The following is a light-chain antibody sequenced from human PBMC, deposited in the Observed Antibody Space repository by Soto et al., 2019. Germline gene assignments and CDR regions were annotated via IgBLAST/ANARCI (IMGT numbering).Light chain of an antibody. CDR3: QHYHSYSEA. Sequence: DIQMTQSPSTLSGPVVGIVTVSGLASQTISSWLAWYQQKPGKAPKLLIYKASTLKSGVPSRFSGSGSGTEFTLTISSLQPDDFATYYCQHYHSYSEAFGQGTKVDIK. CDR1: QTISSW. V-gene: IGKV1-5*03. J-gene: IGKJ1*01. CDR2: KAS.